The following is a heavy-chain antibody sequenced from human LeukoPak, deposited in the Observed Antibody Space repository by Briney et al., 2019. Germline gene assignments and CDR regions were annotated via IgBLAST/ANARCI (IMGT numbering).Heavy chain of an antibody. CDR1: GFTFSSPA. D-gene: IGHD3-10*01. CDR3: AKGYYGSGSYGWFDY. Sequence: GGTLRLFCAASGFTFSSPAMSWAPHAPGKGLEEGSNNSGSGDRTYYAESVKGRFTIYRDNSKNTLFLHMNSLRAEDTAVYSCAKGYYGSGSYGWFDYWGQGTLVTVSS. V-gene: IGHV3-23*01. J-gene: IGHJ4*02. CDR2: NSGSGDRT.